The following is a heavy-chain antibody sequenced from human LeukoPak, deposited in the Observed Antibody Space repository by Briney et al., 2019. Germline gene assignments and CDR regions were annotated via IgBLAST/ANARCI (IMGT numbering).Heavy chain of an antibody. CDR3: ARAYRQDTAMVPLDY. CDR2: MNPSSGNT. D-gene: IGHD5-18*01. V-gene: IGHV1-8*03. CDR1: AYTFSNCD. Sequence: ASVKVSCKASAYTFSNCDINWVRQATGQGLEWVEWMNPSSGNTGYAQKFQGRISITRDTSIDTAYMELSSLRSEDTAVYYCARAYRQDTAMVPLDYWGQGTLVTVSS. J-gene: IGHJ4*02.